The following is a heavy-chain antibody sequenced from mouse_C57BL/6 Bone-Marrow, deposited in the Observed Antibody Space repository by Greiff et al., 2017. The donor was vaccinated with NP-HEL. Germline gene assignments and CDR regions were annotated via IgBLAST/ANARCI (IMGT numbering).Heavy chain of an antibody. D-gene: IGHD2-4*01. CDR1: GFTFSSYG. CDR3: ARRHYDYDEERFAY. J-gene: IGHJ3*01. CDR2: ISSGGSYT. V-gene: IGHV5-6*01. Sequence: EVQGVESGGDLVKPGGSLKLSCAASGFTFSSYGMSWVRQTPDKRLEWVATISSGGSYTYYPDSVKGRFTISRDNAKNTLYLQMSSLKSEDTAMYYCARRHYDYDEERFAYWGQGTLVTVSA.